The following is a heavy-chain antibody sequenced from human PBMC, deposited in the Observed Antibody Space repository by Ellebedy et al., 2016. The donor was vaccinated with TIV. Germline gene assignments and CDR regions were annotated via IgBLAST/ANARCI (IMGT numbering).Heavy chain of an antibody. V-gene: IGHV3-53*04. CDR2: GGYT. CDR1: GFIVSSNH. CDR3: AKGRFPFGDKSERIYSFQY. J-gene: IGHJ4*02. D-gene: IGHD2/OR15-2a*01. Sequence: GESLKISCTASGFIVSSNHMSWVRQAPEKGLKSIGGYTNYADSVKGRFTISTHNSRNTLYIQMTNLRTEDTAVYYFAKGRFPFGDKSERIYSFQYWGQGTLVTVSS.